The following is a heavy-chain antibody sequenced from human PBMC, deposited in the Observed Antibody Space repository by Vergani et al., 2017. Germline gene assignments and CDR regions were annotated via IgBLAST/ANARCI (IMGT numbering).Heavy chain of an antibody. D-gene: IGHD6-19*01. CDR3: ARIGVAGRGGAFDI. CDR1: GYSISTNYY. CDR2: IYHSGST. V-gene: IGHV4-38-2*01. Sequence: QVNLQESGPGLVKPSETLSLTCAVSGYSISTNYYWGWSRQPPGKRLEWIGSIYHSGSTYYNPSLKSRVSISVDTSKNQFSLKMTSVTAADTAVYYCARIGVAGRGGAFDIWGQGTMVTVSS. J-gene: IGHJ3*02.